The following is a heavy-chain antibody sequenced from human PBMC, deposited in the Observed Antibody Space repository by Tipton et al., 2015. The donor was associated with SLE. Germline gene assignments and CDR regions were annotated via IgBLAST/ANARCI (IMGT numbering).Heavy chain of an antibody. CDR3: ARLPYYYETSAPL. CDR2: IYTSGST. D-gene: IGHD3-22*01. Sequence: TLSLTCTVSGGSISNYYWSWIRQPPGKGLEWIGYIYTSGSTNYNPSLKSRVTISLDTSKNQFSLRLSSVTAADSAVYYCARLPYYYETSAPLWGQGALVTVSP. V-gene: IGHV4-4*09. CDR1: GGSISNYY. J-gene: IGHJ4*02.